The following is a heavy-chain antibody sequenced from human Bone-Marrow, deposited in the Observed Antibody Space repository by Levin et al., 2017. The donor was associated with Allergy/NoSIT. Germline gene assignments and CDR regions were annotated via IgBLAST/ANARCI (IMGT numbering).Heavy chain of an antibody. Sequence: SQTLSLPCNVSGVSIPSSNWWTWVRQSPEKGLEWIGEIYHSGSTNYNPSLRSRVAMSVDTSKNQFSLKLSSVTAADTAVYYCARGLVVVVAPQYHGMDVWGQGITVTVSS. CDR2: IYHSGST. CDR1: GVSIPSSNW. V-gene: IGHV4-4*02. CDR3: ARGLVVVVAPQYHGMDV. J-gene: IGHJ6*02. D-gene: IGHD2-15*01.